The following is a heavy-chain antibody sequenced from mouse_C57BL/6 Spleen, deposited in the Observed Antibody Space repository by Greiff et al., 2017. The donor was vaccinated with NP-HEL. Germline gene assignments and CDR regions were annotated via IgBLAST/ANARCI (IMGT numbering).Heavy chain of an antibody. V-gene: IGHV1-66*01. CDR3: ARGGGSSSWVAY. J-gene: IGHJ3*01. Sequence: QVQLQQSGPELVKPGASVKISCKASGYSFTSYYIHWVKQRPGQGLEWIGWIYPGSGNTKYNEKFKGKATLTADTSSSTAYMQLSSLTSEDSAVYYCARGGGSSSWVAYWGQGTLVTVSA. D-gene: IGHD1-1*01. CDR1: GYSFTSYY. CDR2: IYPGSGNT.